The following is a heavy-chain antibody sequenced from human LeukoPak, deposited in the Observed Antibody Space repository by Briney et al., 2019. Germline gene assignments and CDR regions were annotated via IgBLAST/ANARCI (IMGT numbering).Heavy chain of an antibody. V-gene: IGHV3-30-3*01. CDR2: ISYDGSNK. J-gene: IGHJ4*02. CDR3: ARVWDSGWYSFDY. D-gene: IGHD6-19*01. CDR1: GFTFSSYA. Sequence: GGSLRLSCAASGFTFSSYAMHWVRQAPGKGLEWVAVISYDGSNKYYADSVKGRFTISRDNSKNTLYLQMNSLRAEDTAVYYCARVWDSGWYSFDYWGQGTLVTVSS.